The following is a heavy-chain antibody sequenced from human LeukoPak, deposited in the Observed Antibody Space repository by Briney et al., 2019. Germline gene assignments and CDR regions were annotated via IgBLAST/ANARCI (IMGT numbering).Heavy chain of an antibody. D-gene: IGHD3-22*01. V-gene: IGHV4-59*01. J-gene: IGHJ3*02. CDR2: FRYSGST. CDR3: ARGRGSGYYVDAFDI. CDR1: GGSISTYY. Sequence: PSETLSLTCTVSGGSISTYYWSWIRQPPGKGLEWIGFFRYSGSTTYNPSLKSRVTISVDTSNNQFSLKLSSVTAADTAVYYCARGRGSGYYVDAFDIWGQGTMVTGSS.